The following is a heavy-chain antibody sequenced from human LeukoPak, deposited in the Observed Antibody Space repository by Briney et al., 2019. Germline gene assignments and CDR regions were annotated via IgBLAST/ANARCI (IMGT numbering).Heavy chain of an antibody. CDR2: IIPIFGTA. D-gene: IGHD3-16*01. CDR1: GHTLSELS. V-gene: IGHV1-69*05. CDR3: ARAGLRRLTNWFDP. J-gene: IGHJ5*02. Sequence: SVKVSCKVSGHTLSELSMHWVRQAPGQGLEWMGGIIPIFGTANYAQKFQGRVTITTDESTSTAYMELSSLRSEDTAVYYCARAGLRRLTNWFDPWGQGTLVTVSS.